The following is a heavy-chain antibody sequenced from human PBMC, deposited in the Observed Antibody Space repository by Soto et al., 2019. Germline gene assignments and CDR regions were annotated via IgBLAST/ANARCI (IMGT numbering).Heavy chain of an antibody. V-gene: IGHV3-11*06. CDR3: VRIAYCTNSECSAEFDY. J-gene: IGHJ4*02. CDR2: ISSSSSYT. Sequence: GGSLRLSCAASGFTFSDYYMSWIRQAPGKGLEWVSYISSSSSYTNYADYVKGRFTISRDNAKNSLYLQMNSLRDEDTAVYYCVRIAYCTNSECSAEFDYWGQGTLVTVSS. D-gene: IGHD2-8*01. CDR1: GFTFSDYY.